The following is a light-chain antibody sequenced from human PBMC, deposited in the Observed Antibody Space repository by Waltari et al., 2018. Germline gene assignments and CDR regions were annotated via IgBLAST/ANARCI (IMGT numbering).Light chain of an antibody. CDR1: QDISIY. V-gene: IGKV1-33*01. Sequence: DIQMTQSPSSLSASVGDRVTITCQASQDISIYLNWYQQKPGKAPKLLIYDASNLETGDPSRFSGNGSGTDFTFTISSLQPEDIATYYCQQYDNLLYTFGQGTKLEIK. CDR3: QQYDNLLYT. J-gene: IGKJ2*01. CDR2: DAS.